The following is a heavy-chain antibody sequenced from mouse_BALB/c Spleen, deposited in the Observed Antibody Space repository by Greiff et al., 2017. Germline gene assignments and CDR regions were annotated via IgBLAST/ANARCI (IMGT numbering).Heavy chain of an antibody. CDR3: ARRGYGSSYFDY. D-gene: IGHD1-1*01. Sequence: DVMLVESGGDLVKPGGSLKLSCAASGFTFSSYGMSWVRQTPDKRLEWVATISSGGSYTYYPDSVKGRFTISRDNAKNTLYLQMSSLKSEDTAMYYCARRGYGSSYFDYWGQGTTLTVSS. V-gene: IGHV5-6*02. CDR1: GFTFSSYG. J-gene: IGHJ2*01. CDR2: ISSGGSYT.